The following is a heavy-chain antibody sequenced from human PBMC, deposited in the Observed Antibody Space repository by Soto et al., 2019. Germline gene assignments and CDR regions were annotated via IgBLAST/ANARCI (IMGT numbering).Heavy chain of an antibody. Sequence: SVKVSCKASGGTFSSYAISWVRQAPGQGLEWMGGIIPIFGTANYAQKFQGRVTITADKSTSTAYMELSSLRSEDTAVYYCARDQGTYYYDSSGYYAYWRQGTLVTVSS. CDR3: ARDQGTYYYDSSGYYAY. CDR1: GGTFSSYA. CDR2: IIPIFGTA. V-gene: IGHV1-69*06. J-gene: IGHJ4*02. D-gene: IGHD3-22*01.